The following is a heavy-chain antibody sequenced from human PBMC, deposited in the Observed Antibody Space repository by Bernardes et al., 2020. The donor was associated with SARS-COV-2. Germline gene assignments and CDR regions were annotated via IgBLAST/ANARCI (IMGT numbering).Heavy chain of an antibody. D-gene: IGHD6-13*01. J-gene: IGHJ4*02. CDR1: GFIFSNYC. Sequence: GGSLRLSCAASGFIFSNYCMSWVRQAPGKGLEWVANIKDDGGEKFYVDSVKGRFTISRDDAENSLYLHMNSLRVEETAVYYCAREVPGIAAADFDYWGQGILVTVSS. CDR3: AREVPGIAAADFDY. V-gene: IGHV3-7*01. CDR2: IKDDGGEK.